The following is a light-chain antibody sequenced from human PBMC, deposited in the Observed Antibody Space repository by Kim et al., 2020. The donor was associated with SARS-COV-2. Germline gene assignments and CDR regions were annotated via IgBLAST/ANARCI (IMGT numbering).Light chain of an antibody. CDR1: SSDIGGNT. J-gene: IGLJ1*01. CDR3: SAWDDNMSAYV. Sequence: QSVLTQPPSASVAPGQRVAIFCSGSSSDIGGNTVSSYHVIPGSAPKNVIYNDHERPPGVIDRFSGSKSGTSASLAITALQPALEGTYYCSAWDDNMSAYVFGTGTKVTVL. CDR2: NDH. V-gene: IGLV1-44*01.